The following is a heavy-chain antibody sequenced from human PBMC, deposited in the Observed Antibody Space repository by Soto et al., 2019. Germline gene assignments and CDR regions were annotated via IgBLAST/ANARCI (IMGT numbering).Heavy chain of an antibody. CDR1: GGSTSISTW. J-gene: IGHJ6*02. V-gene: IGHV4-4*02. CDR2: IFHNGNT. Sequence: QVQLQESGPGLVKPSGTLSLTCAVSGGSTSISTWWSWVRQPPGKGLEWIGEIFHNGNTSSNPSLTGRVTMSVDKSKNQFSLNLNSVTAADTAVYYCASRTYAMDVWGQGTTVTVSS. CDR3: ASRTYAMDV.